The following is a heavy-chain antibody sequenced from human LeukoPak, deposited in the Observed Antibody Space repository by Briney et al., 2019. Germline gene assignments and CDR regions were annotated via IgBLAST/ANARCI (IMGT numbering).Heavy chain of an antibody. V-gene: IGHV3-7*01. Sequence: GGSLRLSCAASGFTFSSYWMSWVRQAPGKGLEWVANIKQDGSEKYYVDSVKGRFTISRDNAKNSLYLQMNSLRAEDTAVYYCATRPSSDYYLGVFDYWGQGAAVVVSS. J-gene: IGHJ4*02. CDR2: IKQDGSEK. D-gene: IGHD3-22*01. CDR1: GFTFSSYW. CDR3: ATRPSSDYYLGVFDY.